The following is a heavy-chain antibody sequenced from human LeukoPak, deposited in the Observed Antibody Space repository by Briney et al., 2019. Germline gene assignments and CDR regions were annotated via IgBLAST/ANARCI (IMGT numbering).Heavy chain of an antibody. CDR2: IYSGGDT. CDR3: ARRATTERGHSYGLDF. CDR1: GFTVSSNY. D-gene: IGHD5-18*01. V-gene: IGHV3-53*01. J-gene: IGHJ4*02. Sequence: GGSLRLSCTASGFTVSSNYMSWVRQAPGKGLEWISLIYSGGDTYYADSVKGLFTISRDNSKNSLYLQMNSLRAEDTAMYYCARRATTERGHSYGLDFWGQGTLVTVSS.